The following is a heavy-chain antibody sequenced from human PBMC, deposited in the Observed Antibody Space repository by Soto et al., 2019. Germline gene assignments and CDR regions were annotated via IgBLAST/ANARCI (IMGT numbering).Heavy chain of an antibody. CDR1: GVSFSGYY. J-gene: IGHJ6*03. V-gene: IGHV4-34*01. Sequence: PSETLSLTCAVYGVSFSGYYWSGIRQPPGKGREWIGEINHSGSTNYNPSLKSRVTISVDTSKNQYSLKLSSVTAADTAVYYCARGGDGGDYPRGYYKHSLDVWGKGTPVTVSS. CDR2: INHSGST. D-gene: IGHD4-17*01. CDR3: ARGGDGGDYPRGYYKHSLDV.